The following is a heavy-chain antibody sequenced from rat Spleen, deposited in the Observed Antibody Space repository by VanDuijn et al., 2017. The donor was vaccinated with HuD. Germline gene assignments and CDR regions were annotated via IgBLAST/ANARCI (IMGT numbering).Heavy chain of an antibody. CDR1: GFTFSDYY. D-gene: IGHD1-12*03. CDR2: LSYEGYST. CDR3: ARRGYYDGWYYFDY. Sequence: EVQLVESGGGLVQPGRSLKLSCTASGFTFSDYYMAWVRQAPKKGLEWVASLSYEGYSTYYGNSVKGRFTISRDNAKSTLYLQMNSLRSEDTATYYCARRGYYDGWYYFDYWGQGVMVTVSS. V-gene: IGHV5-22*01. J-gene: IGHJ2*01.